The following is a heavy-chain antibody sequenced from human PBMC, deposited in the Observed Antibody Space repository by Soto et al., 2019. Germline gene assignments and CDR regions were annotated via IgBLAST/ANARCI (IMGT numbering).Heavy chain of an antibody. D-gene: IGHD1-1*01. CDR2: ISFDGSNQ. J-gene: IGHJ3*02. CDR3: VKAGTMTGTGTTPRSFDI. CDR1: GFMFNAYG. Sequence: GGSLRLSCAASGFMFNAYGMHWVRQAPGKGLEWVAVISFDGSNQYYEESVKGRFTISRDNSMDTVYLQMHSLRAEDTAVYFCVKAGTMTGTGTTPRSFDIWGRGTMVTVSS. V-gene: IGHV3-30*18.